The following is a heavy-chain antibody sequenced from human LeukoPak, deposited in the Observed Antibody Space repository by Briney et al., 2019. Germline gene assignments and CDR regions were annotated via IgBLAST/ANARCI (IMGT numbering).Heavy chain of an antibody. CDR3: ARGYYYDSSGRLSY. D-gene: IGHD3-22*01. CDR2: IYYSWST. CDR1: GGSVSSGSYY. J-gene: IGHJ4*02. V-gene: IGHV4-61*01. Sequence: SETLSLTCTVSGGSVSSGSYYWSWIRQPPGKGLEWIGYIYYSWSTNYNPSLKSRVTISVDTSKNQFSLKLSSVTAADTAVYYCARGYYYDSSGRLSYWGQGTLVTVSS.